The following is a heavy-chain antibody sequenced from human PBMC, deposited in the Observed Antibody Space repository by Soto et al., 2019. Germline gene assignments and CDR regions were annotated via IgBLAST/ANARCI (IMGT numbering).Heavy chain of an antibody. CDR3: AAELYSGGSCCSFDI. D-gene: IGHD2-15*01. V-gene: IGHV1-58*01. CDR1: GFTFSNSA. Sequence: SVKVSCKTSGFTFSNSAVQWVRQARGQRLVWMAWIVVGSGNTKYAQKFQERVTITRDMSTSTVHMELSSLRTDDTAVYYCAAELYSGGSCCSFDIWGQGTMVTVSS. J-gene: IGHJ3*02. CDR2: IVVGSGNT.